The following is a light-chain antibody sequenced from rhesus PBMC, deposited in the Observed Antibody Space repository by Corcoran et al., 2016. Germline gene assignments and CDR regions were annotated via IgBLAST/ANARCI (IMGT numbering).Light chain of an antibody. Sequence: DIQMTQSPSSLSASVGDRVTITCQASQSLSNYLNWYQQKPGKIPKLLIYRTSTLQRGIPFRFSGSGSVTDYTLTISSLQPEDFATYYCQQGYSYPLTFGGGTKVELK. J-gene: IGKJ4*01. V-gene: IGKV1S9*01. CDR1: QSLSNY. CDR2: RTS. CDR3: QQGYSYPLT.